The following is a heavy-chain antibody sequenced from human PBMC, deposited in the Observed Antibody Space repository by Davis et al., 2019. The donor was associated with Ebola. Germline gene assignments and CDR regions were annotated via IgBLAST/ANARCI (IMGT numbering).Heavy chain of an antibody. CDR1: GFTFSSYA. CDR2: ISGSGGST. D-gene: IGHD6-13*01. Sequence: PGGSLRLSCAASGFTFSSYAMSWVRQAPGKGLEWVSAISGSGGSTYYADSVKGRFTISRDNSKNTLYLQMNSLRAEDTAVYYCAKAPGIAAAGTREDLIIYYYGMDVWGKGTTVTVSS. CDR3: AKAPGIAAAGTREDLIIYYYGMDV. J-gene: IGHJ6*04. V-gene: IGHV3-23*01.